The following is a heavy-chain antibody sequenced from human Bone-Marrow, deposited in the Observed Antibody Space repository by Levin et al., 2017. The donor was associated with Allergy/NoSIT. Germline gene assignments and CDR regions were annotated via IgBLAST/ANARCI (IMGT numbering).Heavy chain of an antibody. D-gene: IGHD1-26*01. CDR1: GFTFSTYN. CDR3: ARISTTDGFDI. J-gene: IGHJ3*02. CDR2: ISSSSHQR. V-gene: IGHV3-21*01. Sequence: GGSLRLSCAASGFTFSTYNMIWVRQAPGKGLEYVSSISSSSHQRFYEQSIKGRFTISRDNAENSLYLYMNSLRAEDTAVYYCARISTTDGFDIWGQGTMVTVSS.